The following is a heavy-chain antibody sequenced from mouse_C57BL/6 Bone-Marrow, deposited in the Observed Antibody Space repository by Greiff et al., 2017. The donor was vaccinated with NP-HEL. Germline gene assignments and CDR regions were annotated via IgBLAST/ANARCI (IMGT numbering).Heavy chain of an antibody. CDR2: IRNKANGYTT. J-gene: IGHJ1*03. CDR1: GFTFTDYY. CDR3: ARYYYGSSPYWYFDV. V-gene: IGHV7-3*01. D-gene: IGHD1-1*01. Sequence: EVQLVESGGGLVQPGGSLSLSCAASGFTFTDYYISWVRQPPGKALEWLGFIRNKANGYTTEYSASVKGRFTISRDNSQSILYLQMNALRAEDSATYYCARYYYGSSPYWYFDVWGTGTTVTVSS.